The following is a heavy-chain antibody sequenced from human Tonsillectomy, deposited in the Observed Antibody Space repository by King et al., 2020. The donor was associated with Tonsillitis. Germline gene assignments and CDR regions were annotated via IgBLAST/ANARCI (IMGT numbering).Heavy chain of an antibody. CDR2: ISSSGSTI. J-gene: IGHJ4*02. V-gene: IGHV3-11*01. D-gene: IGHD3-3*01. CDR3: AREESRTIFGSHTSAFDY. Sequence: LQLVQSGVGLVKPGGSLRLSCAASGFTFSDYYMSWIRQAPGKGLEWVSYISSSGSTIYYADSGQGRFTISRDNAKNSPYLQMNSLRAEDTAVYYCAREESRTIFGSHTSAFDYWGQGTLVTVSS. CDR1: GFTFSDYY.